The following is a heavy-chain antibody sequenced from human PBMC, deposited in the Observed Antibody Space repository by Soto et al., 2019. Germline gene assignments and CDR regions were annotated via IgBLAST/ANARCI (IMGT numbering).Heavy chain of an antibody. Sequence: QVQLVESGGGVVQPGRSLRLSCAASGFTFSSYGMHWVRQAPGKGLEWVAVISYDGSNKYYADSVKGRFTIFRDNSKNTLYLQMNSLRAEDTAVYYCAKDQEGGCLDYWGQGTLVTVSS. CDR2: ISYDGSNK. CDR3: AKDQEGGCLDY. J-gene: IGHJ4*02. CDR1: GFTFSSYG. V-gene: IGHV3-30*18. D-gene: IGHD6-19*01.